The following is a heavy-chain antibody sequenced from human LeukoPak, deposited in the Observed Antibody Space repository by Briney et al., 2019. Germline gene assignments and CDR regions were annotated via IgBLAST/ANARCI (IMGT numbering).Heavy chain of an antibody. V-gene: IGHV3-21*01. CDR3: TSGLIAIESDNNLYQYMDV. D-gene: IGHD2-21*01. Sequence: GGSLRLSCSGSGFTFSVYSMNWVRQAPGKGLEWVSSITSKSNYIYYAASVKGRFTIARDNAMNSVFLQLNSLRAEDSAVYYCTSGLIAIESDNNLYQYMDVWGKGTTVTVSS. CDR2: ITSKSNYI. CDR1: GFTFSVYS. J-gene: IGHJ6*03.